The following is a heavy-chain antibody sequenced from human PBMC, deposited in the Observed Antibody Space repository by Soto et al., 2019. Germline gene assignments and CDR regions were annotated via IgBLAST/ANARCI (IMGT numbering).Heavy chain of an antibody. V-gene: IGHV4-4*02. CDR2: VFHPGIA. CDR1: CLSVSSTNW. Sequence: SETLSLTCAVSCLSVSSTNWWSWVRQTTGKGLEWIGEVFHPGIAKYNPSLESRVTMSMDESRNQLSLEIRSMTAADTAVYYCARDVYYGGFSLCYWGHGILVTVS. D-gene: IGHD4-17*01. CDR3: ARDVYYGGFSLCY. J-gene: IGHJ4*01.